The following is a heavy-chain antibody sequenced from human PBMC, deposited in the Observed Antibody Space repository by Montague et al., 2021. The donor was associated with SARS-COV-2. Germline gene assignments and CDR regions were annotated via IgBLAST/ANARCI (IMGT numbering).Heavy chain of an antibody. V-gene: IGHV3-30*04. J-gene: IGHJ4*02. CDR2: ISYDGSNK. CDR1: GFTFSSYA. CDR3: ARGDTMVRGVSIVD. Sequence: SLRLSCAASGFTFSSYAMHWVRQAPGKGLEWVAVISYDGSNKYYADSVKGRFTISRDNSKNTLYLQMNSLRAEDTAVYYCARGDTMVRGVSIVDWGQGTLVTVSS. D-gene: IGHD3-10*01.